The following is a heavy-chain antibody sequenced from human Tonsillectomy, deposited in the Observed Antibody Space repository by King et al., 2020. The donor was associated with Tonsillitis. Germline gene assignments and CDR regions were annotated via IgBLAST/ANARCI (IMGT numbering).Heavy chain of an antibody. D-gene: IGHD3-10*01. CDR3: AREVTYYYGSGSYVDS. V-gene: IGHV4-61*02. CDR1: GGSIDIGSYY. Sequence: QLQESGPGLVKPSQTLSLTCTVSGGSIDIGSYYWSWIRQPAGKGLEWIGRIYSSGSTNYNPSLKSRVTMSVDTSKNQFSLRLGSVTAADTAFYYCAREVTYYYGSGSYVDSWGQGTLVTVSS. CDR2: IYSSGST. J-gene: IGHJ4*02.